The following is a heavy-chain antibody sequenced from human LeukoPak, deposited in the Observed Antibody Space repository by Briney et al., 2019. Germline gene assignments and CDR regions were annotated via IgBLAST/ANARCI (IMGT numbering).Heavy chain of an antibody. CDR1: GGSISSGGYY. Sequence: PSETLSLTCTVSGGSISSGGYYWSWIRQPPGKGLEWIGYIYHSGSTYYNPSLKSRVTISVDRSKNQFSLKLSSVTAADTAVYYCARSRLAAAAKHFQHWGQGTLVTVSS. CDR2: IYHSGST. J-gene: IGHJ1*01. D-gene: IGHD6-13*01. V-gene: IGHV4-30-2*01. CDR3: ARSRLAAAAKHFQH.